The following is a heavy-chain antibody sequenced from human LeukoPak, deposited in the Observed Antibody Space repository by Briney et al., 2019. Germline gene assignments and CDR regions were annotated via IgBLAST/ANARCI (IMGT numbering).Heavy chain of an antibody. CDR3: ARGETFNRRYCSSTSCYAPDYYYMDV. CDR1: GFTFSNYW. Sequence: GGSLRLSCAASGFTFSNYWMSWVRQAPGKGLEWVSGISWNSGSIGYADSVKGRFTISRGNSKNTLYLQMNSLRAEDTAVYYCARGETFNRRYCSSTSCYAPDYYYMDVWGKGTTVTISS. D-gene: IGHD2-2*01. J-gene: IGHJ6*03. CDR2: ISWNSGSI. V-gene: IGHV3-20*04.